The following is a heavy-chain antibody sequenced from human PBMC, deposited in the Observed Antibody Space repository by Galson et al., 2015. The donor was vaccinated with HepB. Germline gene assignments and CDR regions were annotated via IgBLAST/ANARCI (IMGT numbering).Heavy chain of an antibody. J-gene: IGHJ1*01. D-gene: IGHD4-17*01. V-gene: IGHV3-33*01. CDR2: IRYDGSNK. Sequence: SLRPSCAASGFTFSSYGMHWVRQAPGKGLEWVAVIRYDGSNKYYADSVKGRFTISRDNSKNTLYLQMNSLRAEDTTVYYCARDLSYGYSSFHHWVKGTLFTVS. CDR1: GFTFSSYG. CDR3: ARDLSYGYSSFHH.